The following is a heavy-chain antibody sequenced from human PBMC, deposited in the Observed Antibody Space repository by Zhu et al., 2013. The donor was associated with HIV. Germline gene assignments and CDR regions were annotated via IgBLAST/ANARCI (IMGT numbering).Heavy chain of an antibody. Sequence: QVQLVQSGAEVKKPGSSVKVSCKASGGTFSSYAISWVRQAPGQGLEWMGWIIPIFGLANYAQRFQGRVTITADESTSTAYMELSSLRSEDTAVYYCARGRGDCSGGSCYHGYYYVLHGRLGSKGHGSPVSS. CDR1: GGTFSSYA. V-gene: IGHV1-69*12. J-gene: IGHJ6*03. CDR2: IIPIFGLA. CDR3: ARGRGDCSGGSCYHGYYYVLHGR. D-gene: IGHD2-15*01.